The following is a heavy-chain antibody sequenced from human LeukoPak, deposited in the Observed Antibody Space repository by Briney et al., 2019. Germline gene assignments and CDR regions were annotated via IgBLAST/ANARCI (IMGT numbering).Heavy chain of an antibody. D-gene: IGHD5-18*01. CDR3: ARDLQQLWLDY. Sequence: SETLSLTCTVSGGSISRYYWSWIRQPPGKGLEWIGYIYYSGSTNYNPSLKSRVTISVDTSKNQFSLKLSSVTAADTAVYYCARDLQQLWLDYWGQGTLVTVSS. V-gene: IGHV4-59*12. CDR2: IYYSGST. J-gene: IGHJ4*02. CDR1: GGSISRYY.